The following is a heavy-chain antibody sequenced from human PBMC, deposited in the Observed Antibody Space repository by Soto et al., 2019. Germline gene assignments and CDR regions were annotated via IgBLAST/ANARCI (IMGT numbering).Heavy chain of an antibody. CDR1: GYTFTSYG. V-gene: IGHV1-18*01. CDR2: ISAYNGNT. J-gene: IGHJ3*02. Sequence: ASVKVSCKASGYTFTSYGISWVRQAPGQGLEWMGWISAYNGNTNYAQKLQGRVTMTTDTSTSTAYMELRSLRSDDTAVYYCASNAVLRFLEWLPHAFDIWGQGTMVTVSS. CDR3: ASNAVLRFLEWLPHAFDI. D-gene: IGHD3-3*01.